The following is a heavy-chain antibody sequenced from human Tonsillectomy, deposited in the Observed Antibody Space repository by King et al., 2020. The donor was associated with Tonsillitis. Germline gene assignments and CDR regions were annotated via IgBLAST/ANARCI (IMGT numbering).Heavy chain of an antibody. CDR1: GFTFRSYA. D-gene: IGHD3-22*01. CDR3: AKDLEISSGYYYPGAFDF. J-gene: IGHJ3*01. V-gene: IGHV3-23*04. Sequence: DVQLVESGGGLVQPGGSLRLSCAASGFTFRSYAMSWVRQAPGKGLEWVSAISGNSINTYSDSVKGRFTISRDNSKNTVFLQINSLRAEDTAVYYCAKDLEISSGYYYPGAFDFWGQGTMVTVSS. CDR2: ISGNSINT.